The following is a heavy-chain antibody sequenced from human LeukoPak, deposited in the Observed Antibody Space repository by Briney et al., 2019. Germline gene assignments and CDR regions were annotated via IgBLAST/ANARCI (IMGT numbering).Heavy chain of an antibody. V-gene: IGHV3-23*01. CDR1: GFTFHTYA. CDR3: AEAVGRYYYGSGSYCDS. CDR2: ISGSGGDT. Sequence: GGSLRLSCAASGFTFHTYAMTWVRQAPGKGLEWVSAISGSGGDTHYADSVKGRFTISRDNFNNTLYLQMNSLRAEDAALYYCAEAVGRYYYGSGSYCDSWGEGTLVTVSS. J-gene: IGHJ5*01. D-gene: IGHD3-10*01.